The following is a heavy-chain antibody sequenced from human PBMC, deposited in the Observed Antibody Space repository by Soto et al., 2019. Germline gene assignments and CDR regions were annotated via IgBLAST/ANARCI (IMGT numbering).Heavy chain of an antibody. CDR1: GGSFSGYY. J-gene: IGHJ5*02. Sequence: PSETLSLTCAVYGGSFSGYYWSWIRQPPGKGLEWIGEINHSGSTNYNPSLKSRVTISVDTSKNQFSLKLSSVTAADTAVYCCARGPGVGQQLVRVILYWFDPWGQGTLVTVSS. V-gene: IGHV4-34*01. D-gene: IGHD6-13*01. CDR3: ARGPGVGQQLVRVILYWFDP. CDR2: INHSGST.